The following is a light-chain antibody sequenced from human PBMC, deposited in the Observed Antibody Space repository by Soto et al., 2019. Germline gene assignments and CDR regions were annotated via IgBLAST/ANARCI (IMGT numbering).Light chain of an antibody. CDR3: ISYITSSTVL. J-gene: IGLJ2*01. V-gene: IGLV2-14*01. Sequence: QSVLTQPASVSGSPGQSITISCTGTSSDVGSYKYVSWYQHYPGKAPKLIIYEVSNRPSGVSDRFSGSKSGNTASLTISGLQAEDEADYYCISYITSSTVLFGGGTKVTVL. CDR1: SSDVGSYKY. CDR2: EVS.